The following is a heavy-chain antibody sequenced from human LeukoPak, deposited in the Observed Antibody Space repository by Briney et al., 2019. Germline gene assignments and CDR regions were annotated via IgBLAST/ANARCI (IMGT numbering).Heavy chain of an antibody. CDR1: GGSISSSSYY. V-gene: IGHV4-39*07. CDR3: ARGALTGYSSSWYRGGFDY. D-gene: IGHD6-13*01. CDR2: IYYSGST. J-gene: IGHJ4*02. Sequence: PSGTLSLTCTVSGGSISSSSYYWGWIRQPPGNGLEWIGSIYYSGSTYYNPSLKSRVTISVDTSKNQFSLKLSSVTAADMAVYYCARGALTGYSSSWYRGGFDYWGQGTLVTVSS.